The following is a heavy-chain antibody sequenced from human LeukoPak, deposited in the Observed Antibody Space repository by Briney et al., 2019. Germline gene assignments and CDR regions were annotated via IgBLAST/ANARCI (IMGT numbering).Heavy chain of an antibody. V-gene: IGHV1-69*13. Sequence: SVKVSCKASGGTFSSYAISWVRQAPGQGLEWMGGIIPIFGTANYAQKFQGRVTITADESTSTAYMELSSLRSEDTAVYYCARVCVEYSTVTLYYFDYWGQGTLVTVSS. CDR3: ARVCVEYSTVTLYYFDY. CDR1: GGTFSSYA. CDR2: IIPIFGTA. D-gene: IGHD4-17*01. J-gene: IGHJ4*02.